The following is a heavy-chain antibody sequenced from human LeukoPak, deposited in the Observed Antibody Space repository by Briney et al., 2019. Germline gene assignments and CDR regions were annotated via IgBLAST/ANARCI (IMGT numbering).Heavy chain of an antibody. CDR1: GYTFTSYD. Sequence: GASVKVSCKASGYTFTSYDINWVRQATGQGLEWMGRMNPNSGNTGYAQKFQGRVTITRNTSISTAYMELSSLRSEDTAVYYCARATTVYGYYYYYYMDVWGQGTLVTVSS. CDR3: ARATTVYGYYYYYYMDV. V-gene: IGHV1-8*03. J-gene: IGHJ6*03. D-gene: IGHD2/OR15-2a*01. CDR2: MNPNSGNT.